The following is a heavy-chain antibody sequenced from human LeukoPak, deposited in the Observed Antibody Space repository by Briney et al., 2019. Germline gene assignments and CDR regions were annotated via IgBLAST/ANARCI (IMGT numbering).Heavy chain of an antibody. CDR1: GFTFSSYW. V-gene: IGHV3-74*01. CDR3: ATGTYCGSTSCYHYYYYGMDV. CDR2: INSDGSST. D-gene: IGHD2-2*01. J-gene: IGHJ6*02. Sequence: PGGSLRLSCAASGFTFSSYWMHWVRQAPGKGLVYVSRINSDGSSTSYADSVKGRFTISRDNAKNTLYLQMNSLRAEDTAVYYCATGTYCGSTSCYHYYYYGMDVWGQGTTVTVSS.